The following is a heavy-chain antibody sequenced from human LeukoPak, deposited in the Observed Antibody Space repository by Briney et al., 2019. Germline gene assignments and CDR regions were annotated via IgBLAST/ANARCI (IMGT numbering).Heavy chain of an antibody. D-gene: IGHD6-13*01. J-gene: IGHJ4*02. V-gene: IGHV1-2*02. CDR1: GYTFTGYY. CDR3: AREYSSSWGPSFDY. CDR2: INPNSGGT. Sequence: ASVTVSCKASGYTFTGYYMHWVRQAPGQGLEWMGWINPNSGGTNYAQKFQGRVTMTRDTSISTAYMELSRLRSDDTAVYYRAREYSSSWGPSFDYWGQGTLVTVSS.